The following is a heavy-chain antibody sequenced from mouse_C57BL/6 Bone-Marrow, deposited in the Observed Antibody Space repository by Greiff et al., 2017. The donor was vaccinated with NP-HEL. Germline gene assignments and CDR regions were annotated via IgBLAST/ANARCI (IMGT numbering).Heavy chain of an antibody. CDR1: GYTFTSYW. J-gene: IGHJ2*01. CDR2: IHPNSGST. Sequence: QVQLQQPGAELVKPGASVKLSCKASGYTFTSYWMHWVKQRPGQGLEWIGMIHPNSGSTNYNEKFKSKATLTVDKSSSTAYRKLSSLTSEDSAVYYCAREVRQGLYYFDYWGQGTTLTVSS. V-gene: IGHV1-64*01. D-gene: IGHD2-14*01. CDR3: AREVRQGLYYFDY.